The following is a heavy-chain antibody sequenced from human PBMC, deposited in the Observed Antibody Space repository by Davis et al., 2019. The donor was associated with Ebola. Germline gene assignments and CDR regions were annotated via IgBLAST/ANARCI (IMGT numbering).Heavy chain of an antibody. CDR1: GYTFTSYN. J-gene: IGHJ4*02. V-gene: IGHV1-8*01. D-gene: IGHD1-1*01. Sequence: ASVKVSCKTSGYTFTSYNINWVRQAPGQGLEWMGWMHPNSPNTGYAQKFQGRVTMTTDTSTSTAYMEVGSLRSDDTAVYYCARAQFPTTSDHWGQGTLVIVPS. CDR3: ARAQFPTTSDH. CDR2: MHPNSPNT.